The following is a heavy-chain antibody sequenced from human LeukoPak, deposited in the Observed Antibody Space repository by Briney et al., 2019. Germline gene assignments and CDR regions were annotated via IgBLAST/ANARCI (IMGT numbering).Heavy chain of an antibody. CDR3: AGLVGRYSSGLYYYYFDY. V-gene: IGHV4-4*02. J-gene: IGHJ4*02. D-gene: IGHD3-22*01. CDR1: GDSINSLDL. CDR2: MYLSGTT. Sequence: SETPSLTCTVSGDSINSLDLWSWVRQPPGKGLEWIGEMYLSGTTHSNPSVKSRVTISIDKSKNQFFLNLSSVTAADTAVYYCAGLVGRYSSGLYYYYFDYWGQGTLVTVSS.